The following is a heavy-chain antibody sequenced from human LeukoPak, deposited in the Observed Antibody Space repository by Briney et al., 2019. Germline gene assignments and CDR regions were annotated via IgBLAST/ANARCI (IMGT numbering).Heavy chain of an antibody. CDR2: IYYSGST. CDR1: GASISGYY. V-gene: IGHV4-59*01. Sequence: PSETLSLTCTVSGASISGYYWSWIRQPPGKGLEWIGNIYYSGSTNYNPSLKSRVTISVDKSKNQFSLKLSSVTAADTAVYYCARGDIVVVNPYFDVWGQGTLVTVSS. CDR3: ARGDIVVVNPYFDV. D-gene: IGHD2-15*01. J-gene: IGHJ4*02.